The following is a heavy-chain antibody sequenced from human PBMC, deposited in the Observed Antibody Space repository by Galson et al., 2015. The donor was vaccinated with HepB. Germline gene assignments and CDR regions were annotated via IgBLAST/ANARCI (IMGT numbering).Heavy chain of an antibody. CDR2: ISYDGSNK. V-gene: IGHV3-30-3*01. CDR3: ASLHY. CDR1: GFTFSSYA. J-gene: IGHJ4*02. Sequence: SLRLSCAASGFTFSSYAMHWVRQAPGKGLEWVAVISYDGSNKYYADSVKGRFTISRDNSKNTLYLQMNSLRAEDTAVYYCASLHYWGQGTLVTVSS.